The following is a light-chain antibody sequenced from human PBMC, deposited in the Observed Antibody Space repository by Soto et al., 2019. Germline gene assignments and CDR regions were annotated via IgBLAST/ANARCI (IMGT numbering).Light chain of an antibody. J-gene: IGKJ1*01. V-gene: IGKV3D-15*01. Sequence: EIVMTQSPATLSVSPGERATVSCRASQSVSSNLAWYQQKPGQAPRLLIYGASTRATGVPARFSGSGSGTEFTLTISSLQSEDLALYHCQQYDKWPQTFGQGTKVDIK. CDR2: GAS. CDR1: QSVSSN. CDR3: QQYDKWPQT.